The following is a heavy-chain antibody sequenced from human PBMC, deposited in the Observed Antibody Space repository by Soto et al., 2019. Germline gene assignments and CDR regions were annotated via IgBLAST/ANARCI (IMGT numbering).Heavy chain of an antibody. J-gene: IGHJ6*01. CDR2: INAGNGNT. Sequence: QVQLVQSGAEVKKPGASVKVSCKASGYTFTSYAMHWVRQAPGQRLEWMGWINAGNGNTKYSQKFQGRVTITRHTSASTTYLALSSLRSEDTAVYSWASSYYGSANPKDYYCSMDVWGQGTTVTVSS. V-gene: IGHV1-3*01. D-gene: IGHD3-10*01. CDR3: ASSYYGSANPKDYYCSMDV. CDR1: GYTFTSYA.